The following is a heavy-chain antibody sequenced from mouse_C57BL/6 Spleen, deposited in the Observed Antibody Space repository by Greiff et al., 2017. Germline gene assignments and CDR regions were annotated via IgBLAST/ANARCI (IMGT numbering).Heavy chain of an antibody. J-gene: IGHJ3*01. CDR1: GYTFTSYW. D-gene: IGHD2-1*01. CDR3: ARGGNYVPWFAY. Sequence: QVQLQQPGAELVKPGASVKLSCKASGYTFTSYWMQWVKQRPGQGLEWIGEIDPSDSYTNYNQKFKGKATLTVDTSSSTAYMQLSSLTSEDSAVYYCARGGNYVPWFAYWGQGTLVTVSA. V-gene: IGHV1-50*01. CDR2: IDPSDSYT.